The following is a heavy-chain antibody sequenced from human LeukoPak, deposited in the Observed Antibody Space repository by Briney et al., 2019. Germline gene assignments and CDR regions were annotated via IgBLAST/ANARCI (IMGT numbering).Heavy chain of an antibody. CDR1: GFTFDDYA. Sequence: GGSLRLSCAASGFTFDDYAMHWVRQAPGKGLEWVSGISWNSGSIGYADSVKGRFTISRDNAKNSLYLQMNSLRAEDTALYYCAKVVRRYSSGWYDAFDIWGQGTMVTVSS. V-gene: IGHV3-9*01. CDR2: ISWNSGSI. J-gene: IGHJ3*02. D-gene: IGHD6-19*01. CDR3: AKVVRRYSSGWYDAFDI.